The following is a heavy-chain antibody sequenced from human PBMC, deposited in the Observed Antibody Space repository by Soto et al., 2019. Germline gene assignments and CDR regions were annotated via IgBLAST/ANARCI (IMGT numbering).Heavy chain of an antibody. J-gene: IGHJ5*02. Sequence: SETLSLTCTVSGAYINSGVYYWSWIRQHPGKGLEWIGYIYYSGSTYYNPSLKSRVTMAVDTSNNQFSVKLSSVTAADTAVYYCAREEVAYCGSVRYNWFDLWGQGTLVTVSS. D-gene: IGHD2-21*01. CDR1: GAYINSGVYY. V-gene: IGHV4-31*03. CDR2: IYYSGST. CDR3: AREEVAYCGSVRYNWFDL.